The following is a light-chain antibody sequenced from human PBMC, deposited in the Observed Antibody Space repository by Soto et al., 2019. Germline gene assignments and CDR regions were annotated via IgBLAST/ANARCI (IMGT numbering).Light chain of an antibody. Sequence: QSVLTQPPSASGTPGQRVTISCSGSASSIGTNTVNWYRQLPGTAPKLLIYGNNQRPSGVPDQFSGSKSGTSASLAISGLQSEDEADYYCAAWDGSLNNVLFGGGTKVTVL. CDR2: GNN. J-gene: IGLJ2*01. CDR3: AAWDGSLNNVL. CDR1: ASSIGTNT. V-gene: IGLV1-44*01.